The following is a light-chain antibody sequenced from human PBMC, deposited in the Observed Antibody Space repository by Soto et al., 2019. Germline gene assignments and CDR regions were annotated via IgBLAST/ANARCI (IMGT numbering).Light chain of an antibody. Sequence: AIPRTQSPSAMSASVGDSGTSTCRASKGISSWLAWYQKKPGKAPNLLIYAASTLHSGIPSRFSGSGSRTDFTLTISCLQSEDFATYYCQQYYSYPYTFGQGTRLEIK. CDR3: QQYYSYPYT. CDR2: AAS. CDR1: KGISSW. V-gene: IGKV1-8*01. J-gene: IGKJ5*01.